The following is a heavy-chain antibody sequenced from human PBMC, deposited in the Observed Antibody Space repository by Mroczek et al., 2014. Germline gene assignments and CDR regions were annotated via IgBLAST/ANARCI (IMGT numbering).Heavy chain of an antibody. CDR2: INHSGST. J-gene: IGHJ5*02. CDR1: GGSFSGYY. Sequence: QVQLQQWGAGLLKPSETLSLTCAVYGGSFSGYYWSWIRQPPGKGLEWIGEINHSGSTNYNPSLKSRVTISVDTSKNQFSPKLSSVTAADTAVYYCARPTKPVDTAMVSWFDPWGQGTLVTVSS. CDR3: ARPTKPVDTAMVSWFDP. D-gene: IGHD5-18*01. V-gene: IGHV4-34*01.